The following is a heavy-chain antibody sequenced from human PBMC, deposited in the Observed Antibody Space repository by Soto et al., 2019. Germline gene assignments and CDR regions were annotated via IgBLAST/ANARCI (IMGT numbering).Heavy chain of an antibody. CDR3: AVTPLRSDWPWIGFDY. J-gene: IGHJ4*02. V-gene: IGHV3-49*04. Sequence: EVQVVESGGGLVQPGRSLRLSCTGSGFTFGDYAMSWVRQAPGKGLEWVGFIRSKTYGGTTEYAASVRGRFTISRDDSKSIAYLQMNSLTTEDTAAYYCAVTPLRSDWPWIGFDYWGQGTLVSVSS. D-gene: IGHD2-21*02. CDR1: GFTFGDYA. CDR2: IRSKTYGGTT.